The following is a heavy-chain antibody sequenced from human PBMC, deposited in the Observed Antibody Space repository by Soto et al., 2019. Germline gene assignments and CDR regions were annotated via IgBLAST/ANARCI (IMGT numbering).Heavy chain of an antibody. Sequence: EVQLLESGGGLVQPGGSLRLSCAASGFTFSSYAMSWVRQAPGKGLEWVSAISGSGGSTYYADSVKGRFTISRDNSKNSLYLQMNSLRVEDTAVYYCAKDLRQWLTTAEYCQHWGQGTLVTVSS. CDR1: GFTFSSYA. V-gene: IGHV3-23*01. J-gene: IGHJ1*01. CDR3: AKDLRQWLTTAEYCQH. D-gene: IGHD6-19*01. CDR2: ISGSGGST.